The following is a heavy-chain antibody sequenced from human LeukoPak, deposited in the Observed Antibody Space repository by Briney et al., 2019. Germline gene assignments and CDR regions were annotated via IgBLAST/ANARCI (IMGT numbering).Heavy chain of an antibody. CDR3: ARGWGQWGLAWGFDI. CDR2: MNPNSGNT. Sequence: ASVKVSCKASGNTFTSYDINWVRQATGQGLEWMGWMNPNSGNTGYAQKFQGRVTMTRNTSISTTYMELSSLRSEDTAVYYCARGWGQWGLAWGFDIWGQGTMVTVSS. J-gene: IGHJ3*02. V-gene: IGHV1-8*01. D-gene: IGHD1-26*01. CDR1: GNTFTSYD.